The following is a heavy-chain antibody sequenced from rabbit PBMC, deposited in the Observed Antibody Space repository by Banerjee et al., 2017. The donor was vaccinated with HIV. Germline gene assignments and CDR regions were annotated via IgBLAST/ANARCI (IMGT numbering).Heavy chain of an antibody. D-gene: IGHD8-1*01. V-gene: IGHV1S47*01. CDR3: ARNPGSSSHL. J-gene: IGHJ4*01. Sequence: QEQLVESGGGLVQPGGSLKLSCKASGFDFSSYGVSWVRQAPGKGLEWIGYIDPVFGSTWYASWAKGRFTISKSTSLNTVTLQMTSLTAADTATYFCARNPGSSSHLWGPGTLVTVS. CDR1: GFDFSSYG. CDR2: IDPVFGST.